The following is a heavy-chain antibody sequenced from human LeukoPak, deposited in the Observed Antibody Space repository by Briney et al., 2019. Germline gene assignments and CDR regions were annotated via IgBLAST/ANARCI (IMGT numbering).Heavy chain of an antibody. CDR3: AKDQGWGIAASSYFDY. Sequence: GGSLRLSCAASGFTFSSYWMSWVRQAPGKGLEWVANIKQDGSEKYYVDSVKGRFTISRDNAKNSLYLQMNSLRAEDTAVYYCAKDQGWGIAASSYFDYWGQGTLVTVSS. CDR1: GFTFSSYW. CDR2: IKQDGSEK. D-gene: IGHD6-13*01. V-gene: IGHV3-7*01. J-gene: IGHJ4*02.